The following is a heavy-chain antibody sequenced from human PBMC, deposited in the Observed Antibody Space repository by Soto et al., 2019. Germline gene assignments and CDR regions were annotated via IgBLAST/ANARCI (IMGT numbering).Heavy chain of an antibody. CDR2: IFSIDEK. D-gene: IGHD6-25*01. J-gene: IGHJ4*02. Sequence: QVTLKESGPVLVKPTETLTLTCTVSGFSRSNARMGVSYIRQPPGKALEWLAHIFSIDEKSYRTTLSSRLTIAEDTSKSQVVFTMTNMDSVDTATYYCVRKTATYFDNWGQGMLFTVSS. CDR3: VRKTATYFDN. V-gene: IGHV2-26*01. CDR1: GFSRSNARMG.